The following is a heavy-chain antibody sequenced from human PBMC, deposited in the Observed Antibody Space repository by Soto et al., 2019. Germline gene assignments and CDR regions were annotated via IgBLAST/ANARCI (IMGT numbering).Heavy chain of an antibody. Sequence: ASVKVSCKASGYTFTNYGINWVRQAPGQGLGWLGWVSAYNGERRYAQRVQARVIMTTDTSTTTAYMELRSLRSDDTAVYYCSRGTSIPASGDYWGQGTLVTVSS. CDR1: GYTFTNYG. D-gene: IGHD6-6*01. J-gene: IGHJ4*01. V-gene: IGHV1-18*01. CDR2: VSAYNGER. CDR3: SRGTSIPASGDY.